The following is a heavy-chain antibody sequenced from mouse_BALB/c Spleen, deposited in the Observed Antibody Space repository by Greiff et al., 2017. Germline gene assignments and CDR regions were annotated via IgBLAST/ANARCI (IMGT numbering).Heavy chain of an antibody. CDR1: GYTFTSYV. D-gene: IGHD2-14*01. CDR3: AKRVQGYAMDY. V-gene: IGHV1-14*01. CDR2: INPYNDGT. Sequence: VQLKESGPELVKPGASVKMSCKASGYTFTSYVMHWVKQKPGQGLEWIGYINPYNDGTKYNEKFKGKATLTSDKSSSTAYMELSSLTSEDSAVYYCAKRVQGYAMDYWGQGTSVTVSS. J-gene: IGHJ4*01.